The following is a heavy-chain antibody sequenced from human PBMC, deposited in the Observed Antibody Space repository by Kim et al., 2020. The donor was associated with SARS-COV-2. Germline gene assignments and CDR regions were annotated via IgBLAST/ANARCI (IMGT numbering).Heavy chain of an antibody. CDR2: ISSSSSYI. J-gene: IGHJ2*01. D-gene: IGHD6-19*01. V-gene: IGHV3-21*01. CDR3: ASISGWTDWYFDL. Sequence: GGSLRLSCAASGFTFSSYSMNWVRQAPGKGLEWVSSISSSSSYIYYADSVKGRFTISRDNAKNSLYLQMNSLRAEDTAVYYCASISGWTDWYFDLWGRGTLVTVSS. CDR1: GFTFSSYS.